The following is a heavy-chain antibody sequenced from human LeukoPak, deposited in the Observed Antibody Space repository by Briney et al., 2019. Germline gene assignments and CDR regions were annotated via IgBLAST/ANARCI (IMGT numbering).Heavy chain of an antibody. J-gene: IGHJ4*02. V-gene: IGHV3-30-3*02. CDR3: AKSPYGSGSYYKGYFDY. Sequence: GGSLRLSCAASGFTFSSYAMHWVRQAPGKGLEWVAVISYDGSNKYYADSVKGRFTISRDNSKNTLYLQMNSLRAEDTAVYYCAKSPYGSGSYYKGYFDYWGQGTLVTVSS. CDR2: ISYDGSNK. CDR1: GFTFSSYA. D-gene: IGHD3-10*01.